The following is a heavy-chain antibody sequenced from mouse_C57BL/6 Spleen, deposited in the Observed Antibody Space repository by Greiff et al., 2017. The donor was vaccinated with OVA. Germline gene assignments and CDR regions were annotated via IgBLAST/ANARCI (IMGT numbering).Heavy chain of an antibody. Sequence: VQLQQSGPELVKPGASVKISCKASGYTFTDYYMNWVKQSHGKSLEWIGDINPNNGGTSYNQKFKGKATLTVDKSSSTAYMELRSLTSEDSAVYYCARLGGNYPYWYFDVWGTGTTVTVSS. CDR3: ARLGGNYPYWYFDV. D-gene: IGHD2-1*01. V-gene: IGHV1-26*01. CDR2: INPNNGGT. J-gene: IGHJ1*03. CDR1: GYTFTDYY.